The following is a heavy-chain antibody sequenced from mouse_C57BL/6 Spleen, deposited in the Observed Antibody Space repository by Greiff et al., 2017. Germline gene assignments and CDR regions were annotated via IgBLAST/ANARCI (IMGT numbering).Heavy chain of an antibody. J-gene: IGHJ3*01. D-gene: IGHD1-1*01. Sequence: VQLQQSGPELVKPGASVKISCKASGYTFTDYYMNWVKQSHGKSLEWIGDINPNNGGTSYNQKFKGKATLTVDKSSSTAYMELRSLTSEDSAVYYCAGYYYGSSPWFAYWGQGTLVTVSA. V-gene: IGHV1-26*01. CDR1: GYTFTDYY. CDR2: INPNNGGT. CDR3: AGYYYGSSPWFAY.